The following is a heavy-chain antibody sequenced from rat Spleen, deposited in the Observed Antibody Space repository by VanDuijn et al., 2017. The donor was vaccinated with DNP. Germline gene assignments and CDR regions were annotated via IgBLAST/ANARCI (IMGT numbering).Heavy chain of an antibody. J-gene: IGHJ2*01. CDR1: GFIFNDYW. CDR2: ITSSGYDT. V-gene: IGHV5-31*01. D-gene: IGHD1-2*01. Sequence: EVQLVESGGDQVQPGRSLKLSCVASGFIFNDYWMTWIRQVPGKGLEYIASITSSGYDTYYPDSMKGRFTISRDNVENTLYLQMNSLRSEDTATYYCASWAPIAPISTSNYWGQGVMVTVSS. CDR3: ASWAPIAPISTSNY.